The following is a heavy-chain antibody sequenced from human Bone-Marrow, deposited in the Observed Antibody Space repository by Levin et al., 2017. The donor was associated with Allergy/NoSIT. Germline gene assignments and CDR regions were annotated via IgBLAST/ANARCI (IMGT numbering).Heavy chain of an antibody. CDR1: GHTLTELS. CDR3: ATKRLPTTDYTLVYQHVLDV. V-gene: IGHV1-24*01. D-gene: IGHD3-3*01. Sequence: GESLKISCKVSGHTLTELSMHWVRQAPGKGLEWMGGFDPEDGETMYAQKFQGRVTMTEDTSTDTAYIELSSLRSEDTAVYYCATKRLPTTDYTLVYQHVLDVGGQGTTVTVSS. CDR2: FDPEDGET. J-gene: IGHJ6*01.